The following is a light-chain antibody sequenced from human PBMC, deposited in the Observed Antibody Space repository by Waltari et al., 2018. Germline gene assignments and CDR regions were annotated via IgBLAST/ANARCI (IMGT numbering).Light chain of an antibody. Sequence: EIVLTQSPATLSLSPGERATLSCRASQSVSSNLAWYQQKPGQAPRLLIYGASSRATGIPDRFSGSGSGTDFTLTISSLETEDFAVYYCQQYSNWPHSFGQGTKVEIK. CDR2: GAS. V-gene: IGKV3-15*01. CDR1: QSVSSN. CDR3: QQYSNWPHS. J-gene: IGKJ2*03.